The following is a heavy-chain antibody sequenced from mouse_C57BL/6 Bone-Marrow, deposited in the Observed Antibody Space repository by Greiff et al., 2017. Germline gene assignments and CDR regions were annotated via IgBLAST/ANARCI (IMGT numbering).Heavy chain of an antibody. CDR2: IDPSDSYT. Sequence: VQLQQPGAELVKPGASVKLSCKASGYTFTSYWMQWVKQRPGQGLEWIGEIDPSDSYTNYNQKFKGKATLTVDTSSSTAYMQLSSLTSEDSAVYDCARERGFLYYFDYWGQGTTLTVSS. V-gene: IGHV1-50*01. J-gene: IGHJ2*01. CDR3: ARERGFLYYFDY. CDR1: GYTFTSYW.